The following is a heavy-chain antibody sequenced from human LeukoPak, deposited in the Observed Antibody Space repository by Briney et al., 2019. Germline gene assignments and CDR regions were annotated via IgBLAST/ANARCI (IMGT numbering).Heavy chain of an antibody. J-gene: IGHJ6*02. CDR2: ITWNGGST. CDR3: AGDGKRVTTQFYYYGIDL. V-gene: IGHV3-20*01. D-gene: IGHD3-3*01. Sequence: PGGSLRLSCTAAGFTFDDYGMSWVRQNPGKGLEWVAGITWNGGSTDYAVSVRGRFSISRDNAKKSVYLQMNSLRAEDAALYHCAGDGKRVTTQFYYYGIDLWGQGTTVTVSS. CDR1: GFTFDDYG.